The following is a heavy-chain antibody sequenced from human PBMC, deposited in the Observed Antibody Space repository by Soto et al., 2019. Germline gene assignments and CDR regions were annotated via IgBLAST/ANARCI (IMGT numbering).Heavy chain of an antibody. CDR2: IYHSGST. Sequence: PSETLSLTCAVSGGSIISSNCLILFRHPPGKVLEWIGEIYHSGSTNYNPSLKSRVTISVDKSKNQFSLKLSSVTAADTAVYYCASSGQLELRSFDYWGQGTLVTVSS. V-gene: IGHV4-4*02. J-gene: IGHJ4*02. CDR1: GGSIISSNC. D-gene: IGHD1-7*01. CDR3: ASSGQLELRSFDY.